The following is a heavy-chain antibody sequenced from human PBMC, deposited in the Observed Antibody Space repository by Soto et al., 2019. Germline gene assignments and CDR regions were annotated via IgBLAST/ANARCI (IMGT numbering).Heavy chain of an antibody. CDR2: IKPDGSGT. Sequence: EVQLVESGGGLVQPGGSLRLSCAASGFPFSRFCMSWVRQAPGKGLEWVANIKPDGSGTNYVDSLTGRFTISRDNGQNSLYLQMNSLRAEDTAIYYCTRDGWQSPPIIDYWGQGTLVTVSS. J-gene: IGHJ4*02. CDR3: TRDGWQSPPIIDY. CDR1: GFPFSRFC. D-gene: IGHD3-10*01. V-gene: IGHV3-7*04.